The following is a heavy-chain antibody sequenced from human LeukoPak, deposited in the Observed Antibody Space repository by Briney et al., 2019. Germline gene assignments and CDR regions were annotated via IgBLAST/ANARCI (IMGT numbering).Heavy chain of an antibody. CDR1: GGSLSSSSYY. Sequence: SETLSLTCTVSGGSLSSSSYYWGWIRQPPGKGLEWIGSIYHSGSTYYNPSLKSRVTISVDTSKNQFSLKLSSVTAADTAVYYCARESLYYYYMDVWGKGTTVTVSS. CDR3: ARESLYYYYMDV. V-gene: IGHV4-39*07. J-gene: IGHJ6*03. CDR2: IYHSGST.